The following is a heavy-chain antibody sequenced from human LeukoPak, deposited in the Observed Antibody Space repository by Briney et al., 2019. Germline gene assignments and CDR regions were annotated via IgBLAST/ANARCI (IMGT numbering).Heavy chain of an antibody. J-gene: IGHJ6*02. Sequence: GASVKVSCKASGYTFTSYGISWVRQAPGQGLEWMGWISAYNGNTNYAQKLHGRVTMTTDTSTSTAYMELRSLRSDDTAVYYCARDRYCSSTSCYSFYYYGMDVWGQGPRSPSP. V-gene: IGHV1-18*01. CDR3: ARDRYCSSTSCYSFYYYGMDV. CDR2: ISAYNGNT. D-gene: IGHD2-2*01. CDR1: GYTFTSYG.